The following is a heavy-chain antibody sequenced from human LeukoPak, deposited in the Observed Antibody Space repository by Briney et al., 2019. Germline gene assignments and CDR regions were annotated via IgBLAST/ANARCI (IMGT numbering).Heavy chain of an antibody. CDR3: ARHQAYYDSSGTFDP. V-gene: IGHV5-51*01. Sequence: GESLKISCKGSGYSFTSYWIGWVRQMPGKGLEWMGIIYPGDSDTRYSPSFQGQVTISADKSISTAYPQWSSLKASDTAMYYCARHQAYYDSSGTFDPWGQGTLVTVSS. CDR1: GYSFTSYW. J-gene: IGHJ5*02. CDR2: IYPGDSDT. D-gene: IGHD3-22*01.